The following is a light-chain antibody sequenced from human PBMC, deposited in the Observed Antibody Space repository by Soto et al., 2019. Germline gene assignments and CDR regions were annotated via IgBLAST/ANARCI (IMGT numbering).Light chain of an antibody. V-gene: IGKV1D-13*01. CDR2: AAS. CDR1: QGISNA. Sequence: AIPLTQSPSSLSASVGDRVTITCRASQGISNALAWYQQRPGKAPKLLIYAASSLEIGVPSRFSGSGSETDFTLTISSLQPEDFATYYCQQFNNFFGGGTKVEIK. CDR3: QQFNNF. J-gene: IGKJ4*01.